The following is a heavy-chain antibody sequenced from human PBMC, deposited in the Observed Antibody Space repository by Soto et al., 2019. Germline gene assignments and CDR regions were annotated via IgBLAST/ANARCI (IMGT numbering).Heavy chain of an antibody. CDR2: IYRSGST. CDR1: GGSISIGGYY. D-gene: IGHD1-26*01. Sequence: QVQLQESGPGLVKPSQTLSLTCTVSGGSISIGGYYWTWIRQYPGKGLEWIGYIYRSGSTYYNPSLKSRITISVDTSNTQFSLKLRSVTAADTAVYYCARELGQLRGELDYCGQGTLVTVSS. V-gene: IGHV4-31*03. J-gene: IGHJ4*02. CDR3: ARELGQLRGELDY.